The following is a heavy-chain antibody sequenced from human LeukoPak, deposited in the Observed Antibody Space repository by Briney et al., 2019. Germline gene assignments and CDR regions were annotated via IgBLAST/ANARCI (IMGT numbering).Heavy chain of an antibody. CDR1: GYTFTSYY. CDR2: INPSGGST. CDR3: ARVGIPSGYSSSWYDY. D-gene: IGHD6-13*01. Sequence: ASVKVSCKASGYTFTSYYMHWVRQAPGQGLEWMGIINPSGGSTSYAQKFQGRVTMTRDTSTSTVYMELSSLRSEDTAVYYCARVGIPSGYSSSWYDYWGQGTLVTVSS. J-gene: IGHJ4*02. V-gene: IGHV1-46*01.